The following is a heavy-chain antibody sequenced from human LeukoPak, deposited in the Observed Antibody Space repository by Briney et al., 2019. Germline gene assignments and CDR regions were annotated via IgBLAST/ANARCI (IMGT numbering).Heavy chain of an antibody. CDR2: IYYTGST. CDR1: GGSISSYY. CDR3: ARGRFASGWWTFDY. V-gene: IGHV4-59*08. J-gene: IGHJ4*02. D-gene: IGHD6-19*01. Sequence: SETLSHTCTVSGGSISSYYWSWIRQPPGKGLEGIGYIYYTGSTNYNPSLKSRVTISVDTSKNQFSLKLSPVTAADTAVYYCARGRFASGWWTFDYWGQGTLVTVSS.